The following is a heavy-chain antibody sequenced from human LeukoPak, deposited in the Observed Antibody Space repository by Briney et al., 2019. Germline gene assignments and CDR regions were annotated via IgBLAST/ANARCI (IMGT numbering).Heavy chain of an antibody. J-gene: IGHJ4*02. V-gene: IGHV4-30-2*01. D-gene: IGHD1-1*01. Sequence: PSQTLSLTCAVSGGSISSGGYSWSWIRQPPGKGLEWIGNIYHTGSTFYNPSLKGRVTISVDRPKNQFSLKLSSVTAADTAVYYCARGSLGTGFDYWGQGTLVTVSS. CDR2: IYHTGST. CDR1: GGSISSGGYS. CDR3: ARGSLGTGFDY.